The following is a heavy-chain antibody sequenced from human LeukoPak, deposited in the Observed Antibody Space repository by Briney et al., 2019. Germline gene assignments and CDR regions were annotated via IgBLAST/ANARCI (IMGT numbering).Heavy chain of an antibody. CDR1: GGSISSGSYY. CDR2: IYTSGST. CDR3: ARRTFGGVIAY. Sequence: SETLSLTCTVSGGSISSGSYYWSWIRQPAGKGLEWIGRIYTSGSTNYSPSLKSRVTLSVDTSKNQFSLRLSSVTAADTAVYYCARRTFGGVIAYWGQGTLVTVSS. J-gene: IGHJ4*02. V-gene: IGHV4-61*02. D-gene: IGHD3-16*02.